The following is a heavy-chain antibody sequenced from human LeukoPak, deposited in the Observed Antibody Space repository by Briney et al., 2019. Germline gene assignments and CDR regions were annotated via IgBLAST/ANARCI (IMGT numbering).Heavy chain of an antibody. D-gene: IGHD3-16*02. Sequence: PSETLSLTCNVSVGSITLTNSYWGWIRQPPGKRLKWIGSIYYSGSSYYNPSLQSRVFISVDTPKNLFSLNLTSITAADTAIYYCARRIWPDSLGGTSRYRRYFDYWGRGILVTVSS. J-gene: IGHJ4*02. CDR2: IYYSGSS. V-gene: IGHV4-39*01. CDR3: ARRIWPDSLGGTSRYRRYFDY. CDR1: VGSITLTNSY.